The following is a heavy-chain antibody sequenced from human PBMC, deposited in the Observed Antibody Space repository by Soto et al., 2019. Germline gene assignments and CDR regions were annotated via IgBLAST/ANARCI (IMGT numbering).Heavy chain of an antibody. CDR2: IYYSGST. D-gene: IGHD1-26*01. CDR1: GGSISSGDYY. CDR3: ARESFSGSSYDSGMDV. Sequence: SETLSLTCTVSGGSISSGDYYWSWIRQPPGKGLEWIGRIYYSGSTYYNPSLKSRLNISIDTSKNQFSLKLSSVTAADTAVYYGARESFSGSSYDSGMDVWCQGTAVT. V-gene: IGHV4-30-4*01. J-gene: IGHJ6*02.